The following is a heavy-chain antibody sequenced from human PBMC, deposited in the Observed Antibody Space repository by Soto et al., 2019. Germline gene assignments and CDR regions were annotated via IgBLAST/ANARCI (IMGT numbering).Heavy chain of an antibody. CDR2: IYYSGSV. D-gene: IGHD1-26*01. CDR3: ARGTTYTSPDY. J-gene: IGHJ4*02. V-gene: IGHV4-59*01. Sequence: QVQEQESGPGLVKPSETLSLTCTVSSGSISTYYWSWIRQPPGKGLEWIGCIYYSGSVNYNPSLKSRLTISLDTSKNQFSLKVNSVTAADTAVYYCARGTTYTSPDYWGQGTLVTVSS. CDR1: SGSISTYY.